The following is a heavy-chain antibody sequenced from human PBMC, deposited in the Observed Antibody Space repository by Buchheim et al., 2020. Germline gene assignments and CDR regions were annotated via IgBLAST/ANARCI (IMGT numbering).Heavy chain of an antibody. V-gene: IGHV4-39*07. Sequence: QLQLQESGPGLVKPSETLSLTCTGLGGSISSSSYYWGWIRQPPGKGLEWIGCIYYSGSTFYNLSLKSRVTISVDTSKNQFSLKLSSVTAADTAVYYCARVSRGYSYYFDYWGQGTL. CDR2: IYYSGST. J-gene: IGHJ4*02. D-gene: IGHD5-18*01. CDR3: ARVSRGYSYYFDY. CDR1: GGSISSSSYY.